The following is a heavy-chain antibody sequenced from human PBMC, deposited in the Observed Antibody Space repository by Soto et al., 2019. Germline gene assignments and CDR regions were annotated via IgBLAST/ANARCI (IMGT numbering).Heavy chain of an antibody. CDR3: ARHTSGWHYYDY. J-gene: IGHJ4*02. D-gene: IGHD6-19*01. CDR2: ISGSSRYT. Sequence: GGSLRLSCAASGFNFSDHYMNWIRQAPGKGLEWVSYISGSSRYTNFADSVKGRFTISRDNAKNSLYLQMNSLRAEDTAVYYCARHTSGWHYYDYWGQGTPVTVSS. CDR1: GFNFSDHY. V-gene: IGHV3-11*06.